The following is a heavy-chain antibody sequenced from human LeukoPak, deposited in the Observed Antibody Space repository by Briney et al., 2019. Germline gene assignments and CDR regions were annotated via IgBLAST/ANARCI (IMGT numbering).Heavy chain of an antibody. J-gene: IGHJ4*02. Sequence: GGSLRLSCAASGFTFSSYAMTWVRQPPRKGLQWVSVISDSGGTIHYADSVKGRFTISIDNSKNTLYLQMNTLSAEDTAVYYCAKYISGYAPNFDYWGQETLVTVSS. V-gene: IGHV3-23*01. D-gene: IGHD6-19*01. CDR1: GFTFSSYA. CDR3: AKYISGYAPNFDY. CDR2: ISDSGGTI.